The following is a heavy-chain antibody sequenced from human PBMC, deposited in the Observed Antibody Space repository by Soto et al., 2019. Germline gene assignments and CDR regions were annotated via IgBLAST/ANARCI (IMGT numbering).Heavy chain of an antibody. CDR3: ARGRLSGYFDY. J-gene: IGHJ4*02. CDR2: IKSKTDGGTT. D-gene: IGHD1-26*01. Sequence: GGSLRLSCAASGFTFSNAWMSWVRQAPGKGLEWVGRIKSKTDGGTTDYAAPVKGRFTISRDDSKNTLYLQMNSLKTEDTAVYYCARGRLSGYFDYWGQGTLVTVSS. CDR1: GFTFSNAW. V-gene: IGHV3-15*01.